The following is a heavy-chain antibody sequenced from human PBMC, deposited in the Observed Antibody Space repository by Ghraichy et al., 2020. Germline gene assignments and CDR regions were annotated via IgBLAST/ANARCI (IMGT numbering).Heavy chain of an antibody. CDR3: ARAIGSSAAV. CDR2: ISTDGSRT. J-gene: IGHJ6*02. CDR1: GFTFSDYW. V-gene: IGHV3-74*01. Sequence: GGSLRLSCAASGFTFSDYWMHWVRQAPGQGLVWVSHISTDGSRTSYADSVKGRFTISRDNANNTLYLQMNSLRVEDTAVYYCARAIGSSAAVWGQGTTVSASS. D-gene: IGHD2-15*01.